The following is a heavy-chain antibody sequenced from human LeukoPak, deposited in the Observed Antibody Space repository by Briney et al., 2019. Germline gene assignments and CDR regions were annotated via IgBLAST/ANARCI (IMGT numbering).Heavy chain of an antibody. CDR2: IYSGGST. CDR3: AKGGCTSGYCGFDY. CDR1: GFTVSSNY. D-gene: IGHD3-22*01. V-gene: IGHV3-66*01. J-gene: IGHJ4*02. Sequence: PGGSLRLSCAASGFTVSSNYMSWVRQAPGKGLELVSVIYSGGSTYYADSVKGRFTISRDNSKNTLYLQMNSLRAEDTAVYYCAKGGCTSGYCGFDYWGQGTLVTVSS.